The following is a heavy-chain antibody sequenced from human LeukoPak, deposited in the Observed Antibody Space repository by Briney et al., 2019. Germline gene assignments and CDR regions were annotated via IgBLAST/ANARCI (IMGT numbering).Heavy chain of an antibody. CDR2: ISGSGGST. Sequence: PGGSLRLSCAASGFTFSSYAMSWVRQAPGKGLEWVSAISGSGGSTYYADSVKGRFTISRDNSKHTLYLQMSSLRAEDTAVYYCAKGTVGLSAAAGTPGYWGQGTLVTVSS. CDR1: GFTFSSYA. V-gene: IGHV3-23*01. D-gene: IGHD6-13*01. J-gene: IGHJ4*02. CDR3: AKGTVGLSAAAGTPGY.